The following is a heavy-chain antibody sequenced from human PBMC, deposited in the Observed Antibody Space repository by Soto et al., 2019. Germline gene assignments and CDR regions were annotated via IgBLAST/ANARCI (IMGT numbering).Heavy chain of an antibody. CDR3: ARSPSRADSGHSAFDI. V-gene: IGHV3-13*01. CDR2: IGTAGDT. D-gene: IGHD5-12*01. J-gene: IGHJ3*02. Sequence: GGSLRLSCAASGFTFSSYDMHWVRQATGKGLEWVSAIGTAGDTYYPGSVKGRFTISRENAKNSLYLQMNSLRAGDTAVYYCARSPSRADSGHSAFDIWGQGTMVTVSS. CDR1: GFTFSSYD.